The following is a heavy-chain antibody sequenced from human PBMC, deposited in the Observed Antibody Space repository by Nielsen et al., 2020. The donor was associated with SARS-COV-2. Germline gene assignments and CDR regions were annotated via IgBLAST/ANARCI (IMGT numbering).Heavy chain of an antibody. CDR2: IYYSGST. Sequence: SETLSLTCAVYGGSFGGYYWSWIRQHPGKGLEWIGYIYYSGSTYYNPSLKSRVTISVDTSKNQFSLKLSSVTAADTAVYYCARDGCSSTSCYERDDAFDIWGQGTMVTVSS. CDR3: ARDGCSSTSCYERDDAFDI. J-gene: IGHJ3*02. D-gene: IGHD2-2*01. CDR1: GGSFGGYY. V-gene: IGHV4-31*11.